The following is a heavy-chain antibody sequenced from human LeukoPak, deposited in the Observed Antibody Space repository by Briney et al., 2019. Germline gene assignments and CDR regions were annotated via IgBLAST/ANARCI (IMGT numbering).Heavy chain of an antibody. CDR3: ARVVDYGDYEGFDY. V-gene: IGHV4-31*03. CDR1: GGSISSGGYC. D-gene: IGHD4-17*01. Sequence: PSQTLSLTCTVSGGSISSGGYCWSWIRQHPGKGLEWIGYIYYSGSTYYNPSLKSRVTISVDTSKNQLSLKLSSVTAADTAVYYCARVVDYGDYEGFDYWGQGTLVTVSS. CDR2: IYYSGST. J-gene: IGHJ4*02.